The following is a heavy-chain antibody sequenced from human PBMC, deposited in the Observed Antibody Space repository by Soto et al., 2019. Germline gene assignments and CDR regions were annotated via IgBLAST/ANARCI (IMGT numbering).Heavy chain of an antibody. Sequence: CGKVSCKASGGTFSSYTISGVRQAPGQGLEWMGRIIPILGIANYAQKFQGRVTMTTDTSTSTAYMELRSLRSDDTAVYYCARGSNYCSGGSCYDYWGQGTLVTVSS. J-gene: IGHJ4*02. CDR1: GGTFSSYT. V-gene: IGHV1-69*02. D-gene: IGHD2-15*01. CDR3: ARGSNYCSGGSCYDY. CDR2: IIPILGIA.